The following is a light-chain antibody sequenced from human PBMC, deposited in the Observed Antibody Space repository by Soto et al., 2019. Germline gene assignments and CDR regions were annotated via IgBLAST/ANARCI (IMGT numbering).Light chain of an antibody. Sequence: IVLTQSPGTLSLSPGEGASLSCRASQSVTLIYFGWVQQKPGQAPRLLIYGTSRRAVGIPDRVSGSGSGRDCTLTISRVEPEDSAIYYCHQYESSPLTFGQGTKVEI. CDR1: QSVTLIY. CDR2: GTS. J-gene: IGKJ1*01. V-gene: IGKV3-20*01. CDR3: HQYESSPLT.